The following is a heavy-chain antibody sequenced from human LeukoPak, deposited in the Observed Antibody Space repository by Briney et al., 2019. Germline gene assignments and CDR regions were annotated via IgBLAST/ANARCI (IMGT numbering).Heavy chain of an antibody. Sequence: GGSLRLSCAASGFTFSSYSMNWVRQAPGKGLEWVPYISSSSSYTYYADSVKGRFTISRDNAKNSLYLQMNSLRAEDTAVYYCARGGRYCTNGVCSPEDYWGQGTLVTVSS. CDR1: GFTFSSYS. V-gene: IGHV3-21*01. CDR2: ISSSSSYT. CDR3: ARGGRYCTNGVCSPEDY. D-gene: IGHD2-8*01. J-gene: IGHJ4*02.